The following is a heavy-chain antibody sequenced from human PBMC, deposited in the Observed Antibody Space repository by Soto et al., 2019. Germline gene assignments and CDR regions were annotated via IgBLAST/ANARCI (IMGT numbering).Heavy chain of an antibody. D-gene: IGHD6-13*01. Sequence: EVQLVESGGGLVKPGGSLRLSCAASRFTFSTYTMNWVRQAPGKGLEWVSSLTSRSTDIYYADSVKGRFTISRDNTKNSLHLPMSSLRDEDTAVYYCARDSGSSSDYYGMDVWGQGTTVTVSS. J-gene: IGHJ6*02. CDR3: ARDSGSSSDYYGMDV. CDR1: RFTFSTYT. CDR2: LTSRSTDI. V-gene: IGHV3-21*01.